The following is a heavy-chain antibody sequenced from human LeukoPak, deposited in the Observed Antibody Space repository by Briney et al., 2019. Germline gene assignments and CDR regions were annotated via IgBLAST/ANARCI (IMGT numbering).Heavy chain of an antibody. CDR1: GDSMSYYY. CDR3: ARQYQATIFGRFDY. D-gene: IGHD3-3*01. J-gene: IGHJ4*02. V-gene: IGHV4-59*08. CDR2: INYSGNI. Sequence: PSETLSLTCTVSGDSMSYYYWSWIRRPPGKGLEWIGNINYSGNINHNPSLKSRVTISVDTSKNQFSLKLSSVTAADTAVYYCARQYQATIFGRFDYWGQGTLVTVSS.